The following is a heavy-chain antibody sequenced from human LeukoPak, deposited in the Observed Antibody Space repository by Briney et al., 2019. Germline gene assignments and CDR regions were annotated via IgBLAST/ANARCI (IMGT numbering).Heavy chain of an antibody. CDR1: GGSISTYY. D-gene: IGHD6-25*01. CDR3: ARRLAAAEIDP. Sequence: SSETLSLTCTVSGGSISTYYWSWVRQSPGKGLEWIWYVYYTGSNNYNTSLKSRVTISVDTSKNQFSLKLSSVTAADTAVYYCARRLAAAEIDPWGQGTLVTVSS. V-gene: IGHV4-59*08. J-gene: IGHJ5*02. CDR2: VYYTGSN.